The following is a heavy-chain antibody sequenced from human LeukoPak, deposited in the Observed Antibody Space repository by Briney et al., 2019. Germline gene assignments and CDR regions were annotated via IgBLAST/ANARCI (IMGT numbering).Heavy chain of an antibody. CDR3: AIGSSGWYSVAY. V-gene: IGHV1-46*01. CDR2: IHPSGGST. D-gene: IGHD6-19*01. Sequence: ASVKLYYKPFGHMLTSYYMHWVPQAPEQGLEGMGIIHPSGGSTSYAQKLQGRVTMTRDTSTSTVYMELSSLRSEDTAVYYCAIGSSGWYSVAYWGQGTLVTVSS. J-gene: IGHJ4*02. CDR1: GHMLTSYY.